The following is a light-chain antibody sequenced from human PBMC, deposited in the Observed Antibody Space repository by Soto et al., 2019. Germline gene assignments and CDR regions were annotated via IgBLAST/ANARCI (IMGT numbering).Light chain of an antibody. V-gene: IGKV1-5*01. J-gene: IGKJ5*01. CDR2: AAS. Sequence: DIQMTHSPSTLSASVGDIVTITCRASQSISSWLAWYQQKPGKAPKLLIYAASTLQSGVPSRFSGSGSGTDFTLTISCLQSEDFATYYCQQYYSYPRTFGQGTRLEIK. CDR1: QSISSW. CDR3: QQYYSYPRT.